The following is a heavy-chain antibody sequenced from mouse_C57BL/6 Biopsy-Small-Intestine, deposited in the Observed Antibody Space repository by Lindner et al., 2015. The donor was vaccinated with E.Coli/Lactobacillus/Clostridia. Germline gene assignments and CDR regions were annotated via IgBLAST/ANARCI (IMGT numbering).Heavy chain of an antibody. D-gene: IGHD1-1*01. Sequence: VQLQESGAELARPGTSVKLSCRASGYTFTSYSISWVKQRAGQGLEWIGEIYPRGGSTYYNEKFKGKATLTADKSSSTAYMELRSLTSEDSAVYFCARGTTDPYWGQGTTLTVSS. CDR3: ARGTTDPY. V-gene: IGHV1-81*01. CDR2: IYPRGGST. CDR1: GYTFTSYS. J-gene: IGHJ2*01.